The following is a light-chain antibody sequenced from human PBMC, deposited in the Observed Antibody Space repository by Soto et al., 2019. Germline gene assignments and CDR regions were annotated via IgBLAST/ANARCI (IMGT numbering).Light chain of an antibody. CDR2: EVT. CDR1: SSDVGAYNY. V-gene: IGLV2-8*01. J-gene: IGLJ1*01. CDR3: SSYTNINTRACV. Sequence: QSVLSQPPSASGSPGQSVTISCTGTSSDVGAYNYVSWYQHHPGKAPKLMIYEVTKRPSGVPDRFSGSKSGNTASLTVSGLQAEDEAEYYCSSYTNINTRACVFGTGTKVTVL.